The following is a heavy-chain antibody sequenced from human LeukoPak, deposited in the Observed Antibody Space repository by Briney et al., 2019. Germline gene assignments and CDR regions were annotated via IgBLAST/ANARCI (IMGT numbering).Heavy chain of an antibody. Sequence: SETLSLTCGVDGGSLSGYYWSCLPHPPRKGLEWIGQINHSGRTNYNTPLKSRVTISLDTSKNQISLKLSSVTAADTAVYYCARGPRNMNSYYYYMDVWGKGTTVTVSS. V-gene: IGHV4-34*01. J-gene: IGHJ6*03. CDR2: INHSGRT. CDR1: GGSLSGYY. CDR3: ARGPRNMNSYYYYMDV. D-gene: IGHD1-14*01.